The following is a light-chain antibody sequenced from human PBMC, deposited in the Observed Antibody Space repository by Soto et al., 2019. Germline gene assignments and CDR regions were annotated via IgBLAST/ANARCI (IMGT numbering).Light chain of an antibody. CDR3: QQSYSTLSIT. CDR1: ENIARH. V-gene: IGKV1-39*01. J-gene: IGKJ5*01. Sequence: DIQMTQSPSSLSASVGDRITITCRASENIARHLNWYQQKPGKAPNPRIYAASNLQNGVPLRFRGGGSGTDFTLTISNLQPEDFATYYCQQSYSTLSITFGQGTRLEIK. CDR2: AAS.